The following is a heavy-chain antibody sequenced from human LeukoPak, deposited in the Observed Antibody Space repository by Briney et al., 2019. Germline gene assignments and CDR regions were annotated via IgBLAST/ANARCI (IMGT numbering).Heavy chain of an antibody. CDR1: GYSISSGTYY. CDR3: ARAHSSGWPQGYYYMDV. V-gene: IGHV4-61*02. Sequence: PSETLSLTCTVSGYSISSGTYYWTWIRQPAGKGLEWIGRIYTSGSTNYNPSLKSRVTMSVDTSKNQFSLRLSSVTAADTAVYYCARAHSSGWPQGYYYMDVWGKGTTVTISS. CDR2: IYTSGST. D-gene: IGHD6-19*01. J-gene: IGHJ6*03.